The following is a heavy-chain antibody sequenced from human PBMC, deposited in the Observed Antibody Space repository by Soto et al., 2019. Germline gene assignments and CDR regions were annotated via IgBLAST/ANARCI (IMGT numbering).Heavy chain of an antibody. Sequence: SETLSLTCAVYGGSFSGYYWSWIRQPPGKGLEWIGEINHSGSTNYNQTLKSRVTISVDTSKNQFSLKLSSVTAADTAVYYCARGRGYYFRVRNYFDYWGQGTLVTVSS. CDR1: GGSFSGYY. J-gene: IGHJ4*02. CDR2: INHSGST. CDR3: ARGRGYYFRVRNYFDY. D-gene: IGHD3-22*01. V-gene: IGHV4-34*01.